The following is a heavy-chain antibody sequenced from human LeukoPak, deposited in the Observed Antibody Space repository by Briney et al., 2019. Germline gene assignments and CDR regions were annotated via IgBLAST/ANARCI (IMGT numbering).Heavy chain of an antibody. J-gene: IGHJ5*02. D-gene: IGHD2-15*01. CDR3: AKDRHCSGGSCYWGYNWFDP. V-gene: IGHV3-23*01. CDR1: GFTFSSYA. Sequence: GGSLRLSCAASGFTFSSYAMSWVRQAPGKGLERVSAISGSGGSTYYADSVKGRFTISRDNSKNTLYLQMNSLRAEDTAVYYCAKDRHCSGGSCYWGYNWFDPWGQGTLVTVSS. CDR2: ISGSGGST.